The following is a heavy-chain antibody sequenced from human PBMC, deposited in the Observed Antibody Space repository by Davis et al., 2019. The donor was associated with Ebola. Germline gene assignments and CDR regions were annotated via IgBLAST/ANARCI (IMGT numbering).Heavy chain of an antibody. CDR3: ASDGGVGYYDSTYYFDY. Sequence: ASVKVSCKASGYTFTSYGISWVRQAPGQGLEWMGWISAYNGNTNYAQKFQGRVTMTRNTSISTAYMELNSLRAEDTAVYYCASDGGVGYYDSTYYFDYWGQGTLVTVSS. D-gene: IGHD3-22*01. CDR2: ISAYNGNT. CDR1: GYTFTSYG. J-gene: IGHJ4*02. V-gene: IGHV1-8*02.